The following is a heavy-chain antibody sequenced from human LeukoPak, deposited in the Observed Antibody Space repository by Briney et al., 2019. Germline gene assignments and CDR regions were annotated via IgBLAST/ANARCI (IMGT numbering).Heavy chain of an antibody. CDR3: VKAYTTSGTYLEP. Sequence: GGSLRLSCAASGFTFSTYWTGWVRQAPGKGLEWVAKIKPDGSEKDHVDSVKGRFTISGDNSKNTVYLQMNSLRAEDTALYYCVKAYTTSGTYLEPWGQGTLVTVSS. J-gene: IGHJ4*02. D-gene: IGHD1-26*01. CDR1: GFTFSTYW. CDR2: IKPDGSEK. V-gene: IGHV3-7*03.